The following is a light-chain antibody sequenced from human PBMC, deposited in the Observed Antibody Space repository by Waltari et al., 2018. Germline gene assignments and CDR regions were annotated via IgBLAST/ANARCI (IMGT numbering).Light chain of an antibody. V-gene: IGLV2-8*01. Sequence: QSALTQPPSASGSPGQSVTISCTATSRAVGGYNYASWYQHHPGKAPKFMIYEVSKRPSGVPDRFSGSKSGNTAFLTVSRLQAEDEADYYCSSYGGSNNLVFGGGTKLTVL. CDR1: SRAVGGYNY. J-gene: IGLJ2*01. CDR2: EVS. CDR3: SSYGGSNNLV.